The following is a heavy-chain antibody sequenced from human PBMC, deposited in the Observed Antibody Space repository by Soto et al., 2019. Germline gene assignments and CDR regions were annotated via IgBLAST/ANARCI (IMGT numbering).Heavy chain of an antibody. CDR1: GGSISSSNW. J-gene: IGHJ6*02. CDR2: IYHSGST. V-gene: IGHV4-4*02. Sequence: QVQLQESGPGLVKPSGTLSLTCAVSGGSISSSNWWSWVRQPPGKGLEWIGEIYHSGSTNYNPSPKSQFTLPQVKHLLPSSLKRSSVSAAATAVYSSARVSGSYYYGMDAWGQGTTVTVSS. D-gene: IGHD6-25*01. CDR3: ARVSGSYYYGMDA.